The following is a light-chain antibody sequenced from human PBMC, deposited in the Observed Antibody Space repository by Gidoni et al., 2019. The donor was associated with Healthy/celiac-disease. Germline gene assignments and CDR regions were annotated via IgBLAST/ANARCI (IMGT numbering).Light chain of an antibody. J-gene: IGKJ4*01. CDR1: QSVSSSY. CDR3: QQYGSSPLT. Sequence: EPVLTQSPGTPSLSPGERATLPCRASQSVSSSYLAWYQQKPGQAPRLLIYGASSRATGIPDRFSGSGAGTDFTLTISRLEPEDFAVYYCQQYGSSPLTFGGGTKVEIK. CDR2: GAS. V-gene: IGKV3-20*01.